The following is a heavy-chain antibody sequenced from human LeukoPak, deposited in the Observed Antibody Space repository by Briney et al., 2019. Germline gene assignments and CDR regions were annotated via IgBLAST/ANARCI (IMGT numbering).Heavy chain of an antibody. D-gene: IGHD4-17*01. CDR1: GFSFTTYG. CDR3: ARDPDGDHDFDY. V-gene: IGHV1-18*01. CDR2: ISTYNHDT. Sequence: ASVRVSCKASGFSFTTYGFSWVRQAPGQGLEWMGWISTYNHDTNYAQKFQGRVTMSTDTSTSTAYMYLTSLRSDDTAVYYCARDPDGDHDFDYWGQGTLVTVSS. J-gene: IGHJ4*02.